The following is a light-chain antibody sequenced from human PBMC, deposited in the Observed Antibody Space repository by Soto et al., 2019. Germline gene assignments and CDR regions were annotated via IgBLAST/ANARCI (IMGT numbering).Light chain of an antibody. J-gene: IGKJ4*01. CDR2: AAS. CDR1: QGIIND. V-gene: IGKV1-6*01. Sequence: IQMTQSPSSLSASVGDRVTITCRASQGIINDLGWYQQKPGKAPKLLIYAASNLQSGVPSRFSGSGSGTDFTLTISSLQPEDIAIYFCQQYDQLPLTFGGGTKVDIK. CDR3: QQYDQLPLT.